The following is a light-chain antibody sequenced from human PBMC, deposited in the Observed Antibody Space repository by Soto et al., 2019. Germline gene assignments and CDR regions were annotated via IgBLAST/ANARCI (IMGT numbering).Light chain of an antibody. CDR2: AAS. V-gene: IGKV1-17*01. CDR1: QGIRND. CDR3: LQYHSFPRT. Sequence: DIQMTQSPSSLSASVGDRVTITCRARQGIRNDVGWYQQRPGNAPKRLIDAASTLQSGVPSHLSGSGFGTEFTRTISGLQDEDSATYYCLQYHSFPRTFGRGTNVEVK. J-gene: IGKJ1*01.